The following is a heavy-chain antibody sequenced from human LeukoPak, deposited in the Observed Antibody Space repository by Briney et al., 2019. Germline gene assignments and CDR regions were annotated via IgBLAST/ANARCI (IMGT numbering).Heavy chain of an antibody. V-gene: IGHV3-33*01. Sequence: PGGSLRLSCAASGFTFSSYGMHWVRQAPGKGLEWVAVIWYDGSNKYYADSVKGRFTISRDNSKNTLYLQMNSLRAEDTAVYYCASSRLSFGEFPYYFDYWGQETLVTVSS. J-gene: IGHJ4*02. CDR2: IWYDGSNK. D-gene: IGHD3-10*01. CDR3: ASSRLSFGEFPYYFDY. CDR1: GFTFSSYG.